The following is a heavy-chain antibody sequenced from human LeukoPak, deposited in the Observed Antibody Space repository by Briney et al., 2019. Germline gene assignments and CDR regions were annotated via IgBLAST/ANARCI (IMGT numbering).Heavy chain of an antibody. D-gene: IGHD3-22*01. J-gene: IGHJ3*02. CDR2: TRNKVNSYTT. CDR1: GFTFSDHY. Sequence: GGSLRLSCAASGFTFSDHYMDWVRQAPGKGLEWVGRTRNKVNSYTTEYAASVKGRFTISRDDSKNSLYLQMNSLKTEDTAVYYCARAGLLPDAFDIWGQGTMVTVSS. CDR3: ARAGLLPDAFDI. V-gene: IGHV3-72*01.